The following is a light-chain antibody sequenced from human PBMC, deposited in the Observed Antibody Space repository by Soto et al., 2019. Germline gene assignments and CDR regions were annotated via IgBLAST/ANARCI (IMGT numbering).Light chain of an antibody. CDR3: QQYNSYSSYS. Sequence: DIQMTQSPSTLSASVGDRVTITCRASQSISSWLAWYQQKPGKAPKLLIYDASSLESGVPSRFSGSGSGTEFTLTLSSLQPDDFATYYCQQYNSYSSYSFGQGTKLEI. J-gene: IGKJ2*03. CDR1: QSISSW. CDR2: DAS. V-gene: IGKV1-5*01.